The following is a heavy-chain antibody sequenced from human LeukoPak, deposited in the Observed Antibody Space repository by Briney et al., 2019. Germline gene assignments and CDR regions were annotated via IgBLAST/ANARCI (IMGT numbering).Heavy chain of an antibody. V-gene: IGHV3-21*01. Sequence: PGGSLRLSCAASGFTVSDSMNWVRQAPGKGLEWVSSINSNGNYIYYADSVKGRFTISRDNTKDSLYLQMNSLRAEDTAVYYCAREKFADGYFQHWGQGTLVTVSS. D-gene: IGHD3-10*01. CDR2: INSNGNYI. CDR3: AREKFADGYFQH. J-gene: IGHJ1*01. CDR1: GFTVSDS.